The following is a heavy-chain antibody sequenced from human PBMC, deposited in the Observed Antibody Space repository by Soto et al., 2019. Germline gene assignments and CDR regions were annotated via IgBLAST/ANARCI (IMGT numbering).Heavy chain of an antibody. Sequence: QVQLQESGPGLVQPSGTLSLTCAVSGDSINNSHWWSWVRQTPGKGLEWIGETYHSGTTNYNPSLKHRVNISKDKSKNQFSLKMNSVTAADTAVYYCAREVNSSPARGPNWFYPWGQGTLVTVSS. CDR2: TYHSGTT. V-gene: IGHV4-4*02. J-gene: IGHJ5*02. D-gene: IGHD6-13*01. CDR1: GDSINNSHW. CDR3: AREVNSSPARGPNWFYP.